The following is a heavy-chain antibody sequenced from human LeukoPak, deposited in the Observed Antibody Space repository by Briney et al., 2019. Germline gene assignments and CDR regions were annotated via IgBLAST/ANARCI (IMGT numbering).Heavy chain of an antibody. V-gene: IGHV1-18*01. CDR3: ARAGAVVDNWFDP. D-gene: IGHD2-15*01. CDR1: GYTFNTYG. CDR2: ISGYNGKT. J-gene: IGHJ5*02. Sequence: GASVKVSCKASGYTFNTYGITWVRQAPGQGLEWMGWISGYNGKTKYAQKLQGRVTMTTDTSTTTAYMELRSLSSDDTAVYYCARAGAVVDNWFDPWGQGTLVTVSS.